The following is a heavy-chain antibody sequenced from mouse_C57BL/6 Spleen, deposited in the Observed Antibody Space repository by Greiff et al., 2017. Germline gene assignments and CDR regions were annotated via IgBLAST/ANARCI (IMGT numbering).Heavy chain of an antibody. V-gene: IGHV1-80*01. CDR1: GYAFSSYW. Sequence: QVQLQQSGAELVKPGASVKISCKASGYAFSSYWMNWVKQRPGKGLEWIGQVYPGDGDTNYNGKFKGKATLTADKSSSTAYMQLSSLTAEDSAVYYCAIWGVTTPFAYWGQGTLVTVSA. CDR3: AIWGVTTPFAY. D-gene: IGHD2-2*01. J-gene: IGHJ3*01. CDR2: VYPGDGDT.